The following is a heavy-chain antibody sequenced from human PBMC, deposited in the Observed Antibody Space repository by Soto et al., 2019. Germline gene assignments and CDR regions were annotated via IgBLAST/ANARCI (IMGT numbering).Heavy chain of an antibody. Sequence: EVQLVESGGGLVQPGGSLRLSCTASGFTFSSYWMHWVRQVPGKRLVWVSHINTDGSKTNYGDSVKRRFTISRDNAKNTLYLQMNSLRAEDTALYYCSRPRYDGSGTPFDYWGQGTLVTVSS. CDR1: GFTFSSYW. J-gene: IGHJ4*02. D-gene: IGHD3-22*01. CDR2: INTDGSKT. CDR3: SRPRYDGSGTPFDY. V-gene: IGHV3-74*01.